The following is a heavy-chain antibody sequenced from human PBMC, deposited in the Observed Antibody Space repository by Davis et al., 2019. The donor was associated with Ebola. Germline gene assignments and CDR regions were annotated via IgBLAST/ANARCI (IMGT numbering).Heavy chain of an antibody. J-gene: IGHJ4*02. CDR1: GFTFSNAW. CDR3: ARQGANHWDSSGSGYFDY. V-gene: IGHV3-48*02. CDR2: ISSSSSTI. D-gene: IGHD3-22*01. Sequence: GESLKISCAASGFTFSNAWMNWVRQAPGKGLEWVSYISSSSSTIYYADSVKGRFTISRDNAKNSLYLQMNSLRDEDTAVYYCARQGANHWDSSGSGYFDYWGQGTLVTVSS.